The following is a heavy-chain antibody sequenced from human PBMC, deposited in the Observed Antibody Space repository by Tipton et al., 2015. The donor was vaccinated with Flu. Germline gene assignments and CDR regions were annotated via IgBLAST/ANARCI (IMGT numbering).Heavy chain of an antibody. CDR3: ARAHYDSSGSFDY. V-gene: IGHV1-2*06. CDR2: IDPNSGGT. CDR1: GYIFTGYY. D-gene: IGHD3-22*01. Sequence: QVQLVQSGAEVKKPGASVKVSCKASGYIFTGYYMHWVRQAPGQGLEWMGRIDPNSGGTHYAQTFQGRVTMTRDTSITTAYMELSRLTSDDTAVYYCARAHYDSSGSFDYWGQGTLVTVSS. J-gene: IGHJ4*02.